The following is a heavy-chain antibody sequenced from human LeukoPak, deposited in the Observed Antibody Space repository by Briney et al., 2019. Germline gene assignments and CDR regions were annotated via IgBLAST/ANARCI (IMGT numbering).Heavy chain of an antibody. CDR1: GYTFTSYD. CDR2: MNPNSGNT. J-gene: IGHJ4*02. D-gene: IGHD3-22*01. CDR3: ARVLNDSSGYNYPY. Sequence: ASVKVSCKASGYTFTSYDINWVRQATGQGLEWMGWMNPNSGNTGYAQKFQGRVTMTRDTSISTAYMELSRLRSDDTAVYYCARVLNDSSGYNYPYWGQGTLVTVSS. V-gene: IGHV1-8*01.